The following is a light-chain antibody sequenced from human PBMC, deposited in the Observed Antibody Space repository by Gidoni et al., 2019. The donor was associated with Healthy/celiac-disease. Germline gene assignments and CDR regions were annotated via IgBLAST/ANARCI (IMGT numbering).Light chain of an antibody. V-gene: IGKV1-9*01. CDR3: QQLNSYLRT. CDR1: QGISSY. J-gene: IGKJ3*01. CDR2: AAS. Sequence: DIQLTQSPSFLSASVGDRVTITCRASQGISSYLAWYQQKPGKAPKLLIYAASTLQSGVPSRFSGSGSGTEFTLTISSLQPEDFATYYCQQLNSYLRTFGPXTKVDIK.